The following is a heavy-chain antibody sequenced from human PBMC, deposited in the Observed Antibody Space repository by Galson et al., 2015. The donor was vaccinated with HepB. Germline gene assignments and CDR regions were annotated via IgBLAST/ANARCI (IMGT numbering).Heavy chain of an antibody. CDR1: GFTFSSYE. J-gene: IGHJ2*01. Sequence: SLRLSCAASGFTFSSYEMNWVRQAPGKGLEWVSYISSSGSTIYYADSVKGRFTISRDNAKNSLYLQMNSLRAEDMAVYYCARLQLGQGYFDLWGRGTLVTVSS. V-gene: IGHV3-48*03. CDR2: ISSSGSTI. CDR3: ARLQLGQGYFDL. D-gene: IGHD6-13*01.